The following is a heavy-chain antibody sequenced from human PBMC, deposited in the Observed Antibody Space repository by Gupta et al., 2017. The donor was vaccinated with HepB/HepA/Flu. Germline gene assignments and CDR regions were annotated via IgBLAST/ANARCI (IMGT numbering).Heavy chain of an antibody. CDR2: IYYSGST. D-gene: IGHD1-26*01. CDR3: ARGGSFHGYYFDY. CDR1: GGPISSSSYY. V-gene: IGHV4-39*01. Sequence: QLQLQESGPGLVKPSETLSLTCTVSGGPISSSSYYWGWIRQPPGKGLEWIGSIYYSGSTYYNPSLKSRVTISVDTSKNQFSLKLSSVTAADTAVYYCARGGSFHGYYFDYWGQGTLVTVSS. J-gene: IGHJ4*02.